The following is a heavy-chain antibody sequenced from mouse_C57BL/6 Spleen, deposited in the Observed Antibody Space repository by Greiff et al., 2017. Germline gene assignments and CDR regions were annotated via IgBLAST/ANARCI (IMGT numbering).Heavy chain of an antibody. CDR3: ARGGYYSNIFDY. Sequence: QVQLQQPGAELVMPGASVKLSCKASGYTFTSYWMHWVKQRPGQGLEWIGEIDPSDSYTNYNQKFKGKSTLTVDKSSSTAYMQLSSLTSEDSAVYYCARGGYYSNIFDYWGQGTTLTVSS. J-gene: IGHJ2*01. CDR2: IDPSDSYT. CDR1: GYTFTSYW. V-gene: IGHV1-69*01. D-gene: IGHD2-5*01.